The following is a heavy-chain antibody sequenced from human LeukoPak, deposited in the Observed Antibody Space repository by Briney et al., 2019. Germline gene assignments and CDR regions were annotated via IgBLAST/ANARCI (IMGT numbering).Heavy chain of an antibody. CDR2: INPNSGGT. J-gene: IGHJ6*02. Sequence: ASVKVSCKASGYTFTGYYMHWVRQAPGQGLEWMGWINPNSGGTNYAQKFQGRVTMTRDTSISTAYMELSRLRSGDTAVYYCARVHCSGGSCYSGHPPLEIYYGMDVWGQGTTVTVSS. CDR1: GYTFTGYY. D-gene: IGHD2-15*01. CDR3: ARVHCSGGSCYSGHPPLEIYYGMDV. V-gene: IGHV1-2*02.